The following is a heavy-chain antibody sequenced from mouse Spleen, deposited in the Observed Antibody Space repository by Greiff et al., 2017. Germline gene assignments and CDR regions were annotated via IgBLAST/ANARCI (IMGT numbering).Heavy chain of an antibody. D-gene: IGHD3-1*01. J-gene: IGHJ2*01. CDR3: ASSGYRFYFDY. CDR2: IYPGDGDT. V-gene: IGHV1-80*01. CDR1: GYAFSSYW. Sequence: QVQLQQSGAELVKPGASVKISCKASGYAFSSYWMNWVNQRPGKGLEWIGQIYPGDGDTNYNGKFKGKATLTADKSSSTAYMQLSSLTSEDSAVYFCASSGYRFYFDYWGQGTTLTVSS.